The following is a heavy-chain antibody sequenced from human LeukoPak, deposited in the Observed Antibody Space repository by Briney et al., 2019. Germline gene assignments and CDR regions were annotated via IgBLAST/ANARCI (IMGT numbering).Heavy chain of an antibody. Sequence: PGGSLRLSCAASGFTFSSYGMHWVRQAPGKGLEWVAFIRYDGNNKYYADSVKGRFTISRDNSKNTLYLQMNSLRVEDTAVYYCAKDPEVEYSSPWAFDYWGQETLVTVSS. D-gene: IGHD6-6*01. V-gene: IGHV3-30*02. CDR2: IRYDGNNK. CDR1: GFTFSSYG. J-gene: IGHJ4*02. CDR3: AKDPEVEYSSPWAFDY.